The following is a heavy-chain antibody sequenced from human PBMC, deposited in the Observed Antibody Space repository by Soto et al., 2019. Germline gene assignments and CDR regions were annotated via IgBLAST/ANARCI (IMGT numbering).Heavy chain of an antibody. V-gene: IGHV4-59*01. D-gene: IGHD1-1*01. CDR3: ARDLTISSTDGPLDP. CDR2: IHYTGST. CDR1: GGSMSRYY. Sequence: PSETLSLTCTVSGGSMSRYYWTWIRQPSGKGLEWIGNIHYTGSTNYNPSLKSRVTILLGTSTSQFSLKVSSVTAADTAVYYCARDLTISSTDGPLDPWGHGTLVTVSS. J-gene: IGHJ5*02.